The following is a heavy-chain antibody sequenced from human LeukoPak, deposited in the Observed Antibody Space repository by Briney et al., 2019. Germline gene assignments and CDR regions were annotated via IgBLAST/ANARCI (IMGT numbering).Heavy chain of an antibody. J-gene: IGHJ5*02. CDR1: GFTFSSYE. D-gene: IGHD5-18*01. CDR3: ARLGYGYDYWFDP. CDR2: ISSSGSTI. Sequence: GGSLRLSCAASGFTFSSYEMNWVRQAPGKGLEWVSYISSSGSTIYYADSVKGRFTISRDNAKNSLYQQMNSLRAEDTAVYYCARLGYGYDYWFDPWGQGTLVTVSS. V-gene: IGHV3-48*03.